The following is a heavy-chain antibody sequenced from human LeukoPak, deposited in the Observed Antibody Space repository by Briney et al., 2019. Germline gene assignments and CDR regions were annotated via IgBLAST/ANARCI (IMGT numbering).Heavy chain of an antibody. Sequence: SETLSLTCTVSGGSISSYCWTWIRQPPGKGLEWIGYIYYSGSASYNPSLKSRVTISVDTSKNQFSLKLSSVTAADTAVYYCARESITGTLPFDIWGQGTMVTVSS. CDR2: IYYSGSA. V-gene: IGHV4-59*01. J-gene: IGHJ3*02. CDR3: ARESITGTLPFDI. CDR1: GGSISSYC. D-gene: IGHD1-20*01.